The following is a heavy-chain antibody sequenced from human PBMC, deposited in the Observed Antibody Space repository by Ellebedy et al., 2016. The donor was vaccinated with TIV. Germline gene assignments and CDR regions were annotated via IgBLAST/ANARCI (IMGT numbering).Heavy chain of an antibody. V-gene: IGHV4-39*01. CDR2: IYYSGST. D-gene: IGHD5-18*01. CDR3: ARSLDTAMANYDY. J-gene: IGHJ4*02. Sequence: MPSETLSLTCIVSGGSISSSSYFRGWIRQPPGKGLEWMGSIYYSGSTYCNPSLKSRVTMSVDRSKNQFSLKLSSVTAADTAVYYCARSLDTAMANYDYWGQGTLVTVSS. CDR1: GGSISSSSYF.